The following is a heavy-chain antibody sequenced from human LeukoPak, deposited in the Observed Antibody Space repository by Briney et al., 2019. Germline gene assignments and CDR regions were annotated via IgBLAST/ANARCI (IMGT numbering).Heavy chain of an antibody. CDR1: GFTFSDYY. CDR3: AREAGSWYDYLPRGYYGMDV. CDR2: ISSSSSYT. J-gene: IGHJ6*04. V-gene: IGHV3-11*06. Sequence: PGGSLRLSCAASGFTFSDYYMSWIRQAPGKGLVWVSYISSSSSYTNYADSVKGRFTISRDNAKNSLYLQMNSLRAEDTAVYYCAREAGSWYDYLPRGYYGMDVWGKGTTVTVSS. D-gene: IGHD6-13*01.